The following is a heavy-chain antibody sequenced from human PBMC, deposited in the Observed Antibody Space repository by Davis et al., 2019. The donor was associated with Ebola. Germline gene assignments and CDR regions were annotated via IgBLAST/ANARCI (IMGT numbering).Heavy chain of an antibody. CDR3: ARGWFRSGMDV. CDR2: TYYSSKWYN. J-gene: IGHJ6*04. Sequence: HSQTLSLTCAISGDSVSSGGWNWIRQSPSRGLEWLGRTYYSSKWYNDYAVSVKSRITINPDTSKNQFSLLLNSVTPEDTAIYYCARGWFRSGMDVWGEGTTVTVSS. CDR1: GDSVSSGG. D-gene: IGHD6-19*01. V-gene: IGHV6-1*01.